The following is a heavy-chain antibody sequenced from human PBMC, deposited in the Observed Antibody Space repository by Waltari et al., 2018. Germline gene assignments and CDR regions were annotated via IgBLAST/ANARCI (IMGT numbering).Heavy chain of an antibody. CDR2: IVVGSGHT. CDR1: GFTFTSSA. D-gene: IGHD6-13*01. V-gene: IGHV1-58*02. Sequence: QMQLVQSGPEVKKPGTSVKFSCKASGFTFTSSAMQWVRQARGQRLEWIGWIVVGSGHTNYAQTFQDRVTITREMSTSTAYIELSSLRSEAPAVYYCAAVTGASSSWYTPIRWGQGTLVTVSS. CDR3: AAVTGASSSWYTPIR. J-gene: IGHJ4*02.